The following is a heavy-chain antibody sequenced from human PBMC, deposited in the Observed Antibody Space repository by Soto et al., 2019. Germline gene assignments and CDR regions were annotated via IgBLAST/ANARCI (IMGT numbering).Heavy chain of an antibody. V-gene: IGHV4-31*03. CDR1: GGSINSGGYY. CDR3: ATNYCNSKVYGY. J-gene: IGHJ4*01. CDR2: INYSGST. D-gene: IGHD3-22*01. Sequence: QVQLQESGPGLAKPSQTLSLTCTVSGGSINSGGYYWSWIRQHPGKGLEWIGYINYSGSTNYNPCLKSRVSMSRDTSTNHLSLNLSSVTAAGKAISYCATNYCNSKVYGYWGHGTLVTVSS.